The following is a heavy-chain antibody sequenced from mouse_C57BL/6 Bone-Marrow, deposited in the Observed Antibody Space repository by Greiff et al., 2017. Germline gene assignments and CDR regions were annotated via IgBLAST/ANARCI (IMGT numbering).Heavy chain of an antibody. CDR3: ARSGVLLYWYFDV. CDR2: VYPCNGGT. D-gene: IGHD1-1*01. J-gene: IGHJ1*03. CDR1: GFTFTDYY. V-gene: IGHV1-36*01. Sequence: VQLQQSGPVLVKPGPSVKLSCKASGFTFTDYYMHWVKQSHGKSLEWIGLVYPCNGGTSYNQKFKGKATLTVDPSSNTAYMEINSLTSADSAVYYCARSGVLLYWYFDVWGTGTTVTVSS.